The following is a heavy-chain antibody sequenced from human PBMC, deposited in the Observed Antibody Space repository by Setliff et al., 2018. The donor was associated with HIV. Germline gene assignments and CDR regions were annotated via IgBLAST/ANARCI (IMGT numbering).Heavy chain of an antibody. Sequence: PSETLSLTCAVYGGSFSGYYWSWIRQPPGKGLEWIGEINESGRINYNPSLKSRLIISVDTSKKQFSLNLISMTAADTAIYFCARETDVSTSWFGGYYFDFWGQGTVVTVSS. V-gene: IGHV4-34*01. CDR3: ARETDVSTSWFGGYYFDF. D-gene: IGHD3-3*01. CDR2: INESGRI. J-gene: IGHJ4*02. CDR1: GGSFSGYY.